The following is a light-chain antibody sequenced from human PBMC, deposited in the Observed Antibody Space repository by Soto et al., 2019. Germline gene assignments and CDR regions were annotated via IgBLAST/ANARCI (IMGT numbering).Light chain of an antibody. CDR3: QQYNSYPFT. Sequence: DLQLTQSPSTLSASVGDRVTITCRASQSTGSLLAWYQQKPGKAPKLLIYQASNLESGVPSRFSGSGSGTEFTLTISRLQPDDFATYYCQQYNSYPFTFGGGTKVEI. CDR2: QAS. J-gene: IGKJ4*01. V-gene: IGKV1-5*03. CDR1: QSTGSL.